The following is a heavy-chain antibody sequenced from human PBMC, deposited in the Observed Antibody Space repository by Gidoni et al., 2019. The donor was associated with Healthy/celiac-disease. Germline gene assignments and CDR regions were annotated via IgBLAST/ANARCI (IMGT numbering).Heavy chain of an antibody. CDR1: GGSISSSSYY. D-gene: IGHD6-19*01. V-gene: IGHV4-39*07. CDR2: IYYSGST. Sequence: QLQLQESGPGLVKPSETLSLTCTVSGGSISSSSYYWGWIRQPPGKGLEWIGSIYYSGSTYYNPSLKSRVTISVDTSKNQFSLKLSSVTAADTAVYYCARARYSSGWLDLDYWGQGTLVTVSS. CDR3: ARARYSSGWLDLDY. J-gene: IGHJ4*02.